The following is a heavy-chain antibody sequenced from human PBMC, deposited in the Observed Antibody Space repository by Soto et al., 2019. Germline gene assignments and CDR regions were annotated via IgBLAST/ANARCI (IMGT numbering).Heavy chain of an antibody. Sequence: SETLSLTSTTSGGTISTSSYYWGWIRQPPGKGLEWIGSIYYSGSTYYNPSLKSRVTISVDTSKNQFSLKLSSVTAADTAVYYCASYDFWSGYSPYGMDVWGQGTTVT. CDR1: GGTISTSSYY. V-gene: IGHV4-39*01. J-gene: IGHJ6*02. CDR2: IYYSGST. CDR3: ASYDFWSGYSPYGMDV. D-gene: IGHD3-3*01.